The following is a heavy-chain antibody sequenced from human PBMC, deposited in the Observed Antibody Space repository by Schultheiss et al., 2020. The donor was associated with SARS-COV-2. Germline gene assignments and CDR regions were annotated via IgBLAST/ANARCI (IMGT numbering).Heavy chain of an antibody. CDR1: GGTFSSYA. D-gene: IGHD3-10*01. J-gene: IGHJ4*02. CDR2: SNAGNGNT. V-gene: IGHV1-3*02. CDR3: ARLRDY. Sequence: ASVKVSCKASGGTFSSYAISWVRQAPGQRLEWMGWSNAGNGNTKYSQEFQGRVTITRDTSASTAYMELTRLTFDDTAVYYCARLRDYWGQGTLVTVSS.